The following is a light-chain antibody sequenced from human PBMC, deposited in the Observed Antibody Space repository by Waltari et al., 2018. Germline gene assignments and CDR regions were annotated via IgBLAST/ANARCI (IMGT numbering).Light chain of an antibody. CDR1: QSVLYSSKNKNY. V-gene: IGKV4-1*01. CDR2: WAS. Sequence: DIVMTQSPDSLAVSLGERATINCKSSQSVLYSSKNKNYLAWYQQKSGQPPKLLIYWASTRGSGVPDRFSGSGSGTDVTLTISSLQAEDVAIYYCQQYYSTPQTFGQGTKVEIK. CDR3: QQYYSTPQT. J-gene: IGKJ1*01.